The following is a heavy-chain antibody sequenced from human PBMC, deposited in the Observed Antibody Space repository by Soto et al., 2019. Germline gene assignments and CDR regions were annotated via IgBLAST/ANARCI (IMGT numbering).Heavy chain of an antibody. J-gene: IGHJ6*02. CDR3: ASTIFGVVIIQNYYYGMDV. D-gene: IGHD3-3*01. CDR2: IIPIFGTA. V-gene: IGHV1-69*13. CDR1: GGTFSSYA. Sequence: SVKVSCKASGGTFSSYAISWVRQAPGQGLEWMGGIIPIFGTANYAQKFQGRVTITADESTSTAYMELSSLRSEDTAVYYCASTIFGVVIIQNYYYGMDVWGQGTTVTVSS.